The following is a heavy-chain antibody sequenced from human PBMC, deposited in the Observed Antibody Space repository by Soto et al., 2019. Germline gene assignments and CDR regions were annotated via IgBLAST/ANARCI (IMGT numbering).Heavy chain of an antibody. V-gene: IGHV1-8*01. D-gene: IGHD3-22*01. CDR3: ASDKAAYFDL. CDR1: GYSFTSYD. Sequence: QVQLVQSGAEVKKPGASVKVSCKASGYSFTSYDINWVRQATGQGLEWMGWMNPNSGNTGYAQKFQCRVNMPRNSSITTAYMELTSLRSEDTAVYSAASDKAAYFDLWGWGTLVTVSS. J-gene: IGHJ2*01. CDR2: MNPNSGNT.